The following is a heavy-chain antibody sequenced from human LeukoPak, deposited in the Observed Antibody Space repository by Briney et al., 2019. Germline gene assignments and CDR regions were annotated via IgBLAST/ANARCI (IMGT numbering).Heavy chain of an antibody. CDR1: GYTFTGYY. D-gene: IGHD6-13*01. Sequence: ASVKVSCKASGYTFTGYYMHWVRQAPGQGLEWMGWINPNSGDTNYAQKLQGRVTMTRDTSISTAYMELMRLRPDDTAVYDCARTASSSWYDYWGQGTLVTVSS. J-gene: IGHJ4*02. V-gene: IGHV1-2*02. CDR3: ARTASSSWYDY. CDR2: INPNSGDT.